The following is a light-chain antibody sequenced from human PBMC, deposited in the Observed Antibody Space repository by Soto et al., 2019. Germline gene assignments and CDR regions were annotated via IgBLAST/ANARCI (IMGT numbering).Light chain of an antibody. Sequence: DIQMTQSPSSVSASVGDRVTITCRASQDINIWLAWYQQKPGLAPNLLIYRASRLIGGVPSRFSGSGSGTDFTLTIRSLQPEDLATYYCQQGKDFPHTFGGGTKVEIK. CDR3: QQGKDFPHT. CDR1: QDINIW. V-gene: IGKV1-12*01. CDR2: RAS. J-gene: IGKJ4*01.